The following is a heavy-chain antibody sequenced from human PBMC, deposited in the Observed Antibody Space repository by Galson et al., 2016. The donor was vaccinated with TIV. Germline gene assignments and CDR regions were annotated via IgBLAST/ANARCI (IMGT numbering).Heavy chain of an antibody. V-gene: IGHV1-69*05. CDR3: ATPRHYSGSGTYWAQPLDY. CDR1: GRTFNGYT. Sequence: QSGAEVKKPGESLKISCKASGRTFNGYTISWVREAPGQGLEWMGGIVPIFRTTNYAQKFQGRVTITTDESTNTVYMELSRLRSEDTAVYYCATPRHYSGSGTYWAQPLDYWGQGSLVTVSS. J-gene: IGHJ4*02. D-gene: IGHD3-10*01. CDR2: IVPIFRTT.